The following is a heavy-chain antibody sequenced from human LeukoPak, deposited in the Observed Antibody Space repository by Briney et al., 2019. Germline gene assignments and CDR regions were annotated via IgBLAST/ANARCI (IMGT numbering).Heavy chain of an antibody. CDR3: ARDWDIVVVPAAIWYYYYGMDV. D-gene: IGHD2-2*01. J-gene: IGHJ6*02. Sequence: ASVKVSCKASGYTFTSYGISWVRQAPGQGLEWMGWISAYNGNTNYAQKLQGRVTMTTGTSTSTAYMELRSLRSDDTAVYYCARDWDIVVVPAAIWYYYYGMDVWGQGTTVTVSS. CDR1: GYTFTSYG. V-gene: IGHV1-18*01. CDR2: ISAYNGNT.